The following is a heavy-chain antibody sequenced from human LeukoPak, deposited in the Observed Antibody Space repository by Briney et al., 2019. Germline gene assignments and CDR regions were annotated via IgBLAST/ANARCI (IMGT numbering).Heavy chain of an antibody. J-gene: IGHJ4*02. V-gene: IGHV3-23*01. D-gene: IGHD2-15*01. CDR2: ISRDGGST. Sequence: PGGSLSLSCAASGFTFSGSAMTWVRRAPGKGLEWVSAISRDGGSTWYADSVEGRFTISRDNSKNTLYLLLNSVRAEDTATYYCAKDHSSCRGASCLLHQDWGQGTLVTVSS. CDR3: AKDHSSCRGASCLLHQD. CDR1: GFTFSGSA.